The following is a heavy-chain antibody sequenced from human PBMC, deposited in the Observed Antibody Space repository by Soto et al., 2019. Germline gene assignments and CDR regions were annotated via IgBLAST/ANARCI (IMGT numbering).Heavy chain of an antibody. D-gene: IGHD3-16*01. CDR3: ARAGEMPYYYYGLDV. CDR1: GYTFTTYG. Sequence: QVQLVQSGAEVRKPGASVKVSCKASGYTFTTYGISWVRQAPGQGLEWMGWISGYNGHTQYAQKFQGRVTMTTETSXDTVSMDLRNLRSDDTAVYYCARAGEMPYYYYGLDVWGQGTTVNVSS. J-gene: IGHJ6*02. CDR2: ISGYNGHT. V-gene: IGHV1-18*01.